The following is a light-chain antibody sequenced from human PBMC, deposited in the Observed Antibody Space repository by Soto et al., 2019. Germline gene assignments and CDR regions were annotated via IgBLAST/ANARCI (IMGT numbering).Light chain of an antibody. CDR3: QPYGRSPLT. CDR1: QSLSSSF. V-gene: IGKV3-20*01. J-gene: IGKJ4*01. Sequence: ELVLTQSPGTLSLSPGERAILSCRASQSLSSSFLAWYQQKPGQAPRLLIYSSSNRATGIPDRFSGGGSGTDFTLTISSLEPADFAVYYCQPYGRSPLTFGGGTKVEIK. CDR2: SSS.